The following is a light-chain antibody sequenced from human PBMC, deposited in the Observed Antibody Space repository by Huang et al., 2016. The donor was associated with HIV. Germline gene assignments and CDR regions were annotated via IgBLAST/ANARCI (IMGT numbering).Light chain of an antibody. J-gene: IGKJ2*01. CDR3: QQASTFPYT. V-gene: IGKV1-12*01. Sequence: QSPSSVSASVGDRVSINCRASQDIRGWLAWYQLKPGKAPNLLIFGPSSLQSGVPSRFSGAGFGTNFTLTVSSLQPGDFATYFCQQASTFPYTFGQGTKVEI. CDR2: GPS. CDR1: QDIRGW.